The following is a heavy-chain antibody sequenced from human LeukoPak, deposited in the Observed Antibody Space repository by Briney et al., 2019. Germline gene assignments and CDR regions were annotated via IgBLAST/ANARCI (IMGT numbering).Heavy chain of an antibody. J-gene: IGHJ4*02. CDR3: AKVQLERRELLPNFDH. Sequence: PGGSLRLSCSASGFTFSTYAMHWVRQAPGKGLEYVSGISSNGGNTKYADYVKGRFTISRDNSKNTLYLQMNSLRVEDTAVYYCAKVQLERRELLPNFDHWGQGTLVTVSS. CDR1: GFTFSTYA. CDR2: ISSNGGNT. V-gene: IGHV3-64*04. D-gene: IGHD1-1*01.